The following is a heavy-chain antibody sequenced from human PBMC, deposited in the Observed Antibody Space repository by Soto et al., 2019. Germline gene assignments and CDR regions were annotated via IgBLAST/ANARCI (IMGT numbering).Heavy chain of an antibody. D-gene: IGHD4-17*01. CDR1: GGTFSSYT. V-gene: IGHV1-69*02. Sequence: ASVKVSCKASGGTFSSYTISWVRQAPGQGLEWMGRIIPILGIANYAQKFQGRVTITADKSTSTAYMELSSLRSEDTAVYYCARAPYGDYVNRAFDIWGQGTMVTVSS. J-gene: IGHJ3*02. CDR3: ARAPYGDYVNRAFDI. CDR2: IIPILGIA.